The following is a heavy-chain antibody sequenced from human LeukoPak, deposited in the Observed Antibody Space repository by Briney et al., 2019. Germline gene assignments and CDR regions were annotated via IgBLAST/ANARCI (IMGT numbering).Heavy chain of an antibody. CDR3: GRDRSRIYV. V-gene: IGHV3-7*01. J-gene: IGHJ4*02. CDR2: IKQDGSER. D-gene: IGHD2/OR15-2a*01. CDR1: GFTLSSYW. Sequence: GGSLRLSCAASGFTLSSYWMTWVRQAPGEGLEWVANIKQDGSERYYVDSVKGRFTISRDNAKNSLYLEMSSLRAEDTAVYYCGRDRSRIYVWGQGTLVTVSS.